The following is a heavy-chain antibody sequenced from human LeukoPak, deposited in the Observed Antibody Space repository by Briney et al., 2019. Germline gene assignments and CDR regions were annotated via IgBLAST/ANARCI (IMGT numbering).Heavy chain of an antibody. J-gene: IGHJ3*02. CDR3: ARTSGWSDAFDI. D-gene: IGHD6-19*01. CDR1: GGSISSYY. V-gene: IGHV4-4*07. Sequence: SETLSLTCTVSGGSISSYYWSWIRQPAGKGLEWIGRFYTSGSTNYNPSLKSRVTISVDTSKNQFSLKLSSVTAADTAVYYCARTSGWSDAFDIWGQGTMVTVSS. CDR2: FYTSGST.